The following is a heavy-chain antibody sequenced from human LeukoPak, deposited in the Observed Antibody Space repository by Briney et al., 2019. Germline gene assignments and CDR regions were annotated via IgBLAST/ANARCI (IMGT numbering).Heavy chain of an antibody. D-gene: IGHD2-21*01. CDR2: IYCSGST. CDR3: ARDSYLRFRGLPGY. CDR1: GGSISSGGYY. Sequence: TLSLTCTVSGGSISSGGYYWSWIRQHPGKGLEWIGYIYCSGSTYYNPSLKSRVTISVDTSKNQFSLKLSSVTAADTAVYYCARDSYLRFRGLPGYWGQGTLVTVSS. J-gene: IGHJ4*02. V-gene: IGHV4-31*03.